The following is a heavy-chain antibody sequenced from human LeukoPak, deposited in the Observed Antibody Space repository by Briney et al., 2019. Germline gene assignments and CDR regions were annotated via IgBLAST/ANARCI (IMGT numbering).Heavy chain of an antibody. J-gene: IGHJ4*02. V-gene: IGHV1-2*02. CDR2: INPNSGGT. CDR1: GYTFTGYY. Sequence: ASVKVSCKASGYTFTGYYMHWVRQAPGQGLERMGWINPNSGGTNYAQKFQGRVTMTRDTSISTAYMELSRLRSDDTAVYYCARDKVVVPGGFDYWGQGTLVTVSS. CDR3: ARDKVVVPGGFDY. D-gene: IGHD2-2*01.